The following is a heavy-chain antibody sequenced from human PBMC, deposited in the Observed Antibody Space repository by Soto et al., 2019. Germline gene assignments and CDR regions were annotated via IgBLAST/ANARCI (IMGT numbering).Heavy chain of an antibody. CDR1: GGSISSGGYY. Sequence: QVQLQESGPGLVKPSQTLSLTCTVSGGSISSGGYYWSWIRQHPGKGLEWIGYIYYSGSTYYNPSLKSRVTISVDTSKNQFSLKLSSVTAADTAVYYCARVVYDYVWGSYRLDYWGQGTLVTVSS. CDR3: ARVVYDYVWGSYRLDY. CDR2: IYYSGST. J-gene: IGHJ4*02. D-gene: IGHD3-16*02. V-gene: IGHV4-31*03.